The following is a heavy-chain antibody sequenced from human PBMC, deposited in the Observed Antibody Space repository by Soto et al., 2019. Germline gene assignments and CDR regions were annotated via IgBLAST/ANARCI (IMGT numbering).Heavy chain of an antibody. Sequence: DSVKDRFTISRDNSKNTVYLQMSSLRAEDTALYYSAREVVHYGSGSYHSGYYIDSWGQGTLVTVSS. D-gene: IGHD3-10*01. J-gene: IGHJ4*02. V-gene: IGHV3-30*07. CDR3: AREVVHYGSGSYHSGYYIDS.